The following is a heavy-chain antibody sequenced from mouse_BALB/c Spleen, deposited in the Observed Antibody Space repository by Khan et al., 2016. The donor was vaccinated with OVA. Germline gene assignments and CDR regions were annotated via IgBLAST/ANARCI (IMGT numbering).Heavy chain of an antibody. J-gene: IGHJ2*01. D-gene: IGHD2-14*01. CDR2: ISYSGVT. Sequence: EVQLQESGPGLVKPSQSLSLTCTVTGYSITSGYAWNWILQFPGNKLEWMGYISYSGVTRYTPSLKSRISITRDTSKNQFFLQLNSVTTEDTATYYCTRGNYYRYNIDYWGQGTTLTVSS. CDR3: TRGNYYRYNIDY. CDR1: GYSITSGYA. V-gene: IGHV3-2*02.